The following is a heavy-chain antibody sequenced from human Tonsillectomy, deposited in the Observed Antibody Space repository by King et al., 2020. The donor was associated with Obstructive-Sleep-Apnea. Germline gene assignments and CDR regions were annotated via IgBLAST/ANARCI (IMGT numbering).Heavy chain of an antibody. CDR3: ARLPPSYGSGSPPLVDY. Sequence: VQLQESGPGLVKPSETLSLTCTVSGGSISSYYWSWIRQPPGKGLEWIGYIYYSGSTNYNPSLKSRVTISVDTSNNQFSLKLSSVTAADTAVYYCARLPPSYGSGSPPLVDYWGQGTLVTVSS. J-gene: IGHJ4*02. CDR2: IYYSGST. V-gene: IGHV4-59*08. CDR1: GGSISSYY. D-gene: IGHD3-10*01.